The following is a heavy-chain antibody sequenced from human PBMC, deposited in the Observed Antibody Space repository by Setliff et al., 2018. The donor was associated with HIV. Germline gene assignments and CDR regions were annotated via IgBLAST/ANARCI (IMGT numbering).Heavy chain of an antibody. J-gene: IGHJ5*02. CDR3: ARDRTGVTSGEFDP. CDR2: ISAYNGNT. Sequence: VASVKVSCKASGYTFTSHGISWVRQAPGQGLEWMGWISAYNGNTNYAQKLQGRVTMTTDTSTSTAYMELSSLRSDDTAVYYCARDRTGVTSGEFDPWGQGTLVTVSS. CDR1: GYTFTSHG. D-gene: IGHD2-21*02. V-gene: IGHV1-18*01.